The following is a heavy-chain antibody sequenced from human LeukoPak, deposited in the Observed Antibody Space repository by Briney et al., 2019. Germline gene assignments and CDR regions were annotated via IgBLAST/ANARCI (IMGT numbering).Heavy chain of an antibody. J-gene: IGHJ4*02. V-gene: IGHV1-18*01. D-gene: IGHD4-17*01. CDR1: GYTFTNYG. CDR3: ARDRDYGDYNTQDLFVY. Sequence: ASVKVSCKASGYTFTNYGISWVRQAPGQGLEWMGWISAYNGNTNYAQKFQGRVTMTTDTSTSTAYMELRSLRSDDTAVYYCARDRDYGDYNTQDLFVYWGQGTLVTDSS. CDR2: ISAYNGNT.